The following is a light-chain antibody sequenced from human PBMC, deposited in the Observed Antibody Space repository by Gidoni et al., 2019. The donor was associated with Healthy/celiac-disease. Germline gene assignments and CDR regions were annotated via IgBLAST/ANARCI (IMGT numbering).Light chain of an antibody. J-gene: IGLJ2*01. CDR3: SSYTSSPYVV. CDR1: SSDVGGYNY. V-gene: IGLV2-14*01. CDR2: EVS. Sequence: QSALTQPASVSGSTGQSITLSCTGTSSDVGGYNYVSWYQQHPGKAPKLMIYEVSKRPSGVSNRFSGSKSGNTASLTISGLQAEDEADYYCSSYTSSPYVVFGGGTKLTVL.